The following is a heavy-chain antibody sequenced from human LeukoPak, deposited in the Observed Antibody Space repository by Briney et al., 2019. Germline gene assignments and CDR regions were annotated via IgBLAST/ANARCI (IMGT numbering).Heavy chain of an antibody. Sequence: SETLSLTCTVSGGSISSGGYYWIWIRQHPGKGLEWIGYIFYSGSTYYSPSLKSRVTISVDTSKNQFSLRLSSVTAADTAVYYCARGYPYGYYYYYGMDVWGKGTTVTVSS. V-gene: IGHV4-31*03. CDR3: ARGYPYGYYYYYGMDV. J-gene: IGHJ6*04. CDR1: GGSISSGGYY. D-gene: IGHD4-17*01. CDR2: IFYSGST.